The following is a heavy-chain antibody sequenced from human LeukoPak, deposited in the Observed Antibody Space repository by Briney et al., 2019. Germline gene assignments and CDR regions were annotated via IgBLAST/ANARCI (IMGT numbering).Heavy chain of an antibody. Sequence: GRSLRPSCAASGFTFSSYAMHWVRQAPGKGLEWVAVISYDGSNKYYAGSVKGRFTISRDNSKNTLYLQMNSLRAEDTAVYYCARPLYSSSWPFDYWGQGTLVTVSS. CDR3: ARPLYSSSWPFDY. CDR1: GFTFSSYA. CDR2: ISYDGSNK. J-gene: IGHJ4*02. D-gene: IGHD6-13*01. V-gene: IGHV3-30-3*01.